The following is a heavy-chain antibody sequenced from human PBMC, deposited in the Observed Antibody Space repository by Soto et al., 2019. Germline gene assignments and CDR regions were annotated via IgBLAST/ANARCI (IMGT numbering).Heavy chain of an antibody. CDR2: IVVGSGNT. CDR1: GFAFTNSA. V-gene: IGHV1-58*01. J-gene: IGHJ4*02. Sequence: SVKVSCKASGFAFTNSAVQWVRQARGQRLEWIGWIVVGSGNTNYAQKFQERVTITRDMSTSTAYMELSSLRSEDTAVYYCAETRLGELTFDYWGQGTLVTVSS. D-gene: IGHD3-16*01. CDR3: AETRLGELTFDY.